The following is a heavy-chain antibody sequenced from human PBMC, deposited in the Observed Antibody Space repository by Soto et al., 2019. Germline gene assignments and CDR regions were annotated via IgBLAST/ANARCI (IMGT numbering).Heavy chain of an antibody. Sequence: GGSLRLSCAASGFTFSSYGMHWVRQAPGKGLEWVAVIWYDGSNKYYADSVKGPFTISRDNSKNTLYLQMNSLRAEDTAVYYCARAFCSGGSCYSDYYYYGMDVWGQGTTVTVSS. CDR1: GFTFSSYG. V-gene: IGHV3-33*01. CDR3: ARAFCSGGSCYSDYYYYGMDV. D-gene: IGHD2-15*01. CDR2: IWYDGSNK. J-gene: IGHJ6*02.